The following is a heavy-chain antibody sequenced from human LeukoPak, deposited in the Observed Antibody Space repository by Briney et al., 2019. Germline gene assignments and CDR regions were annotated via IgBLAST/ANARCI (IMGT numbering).Heavy chain of an antibody. V-gene: IGHV3-21*01. CDR2: ISGSSSYI. J-gene: IGHJ4*02. Sequence: PGGSLRLSCAASGFTFHNYSMSWVRQAPGKGLEWVSSISGSSSYIYYADSVKGRFTISRDNAKNSLYLQMNSLGAEDTAVYYCARDLGEDCSGGSCYAAFDYWGQGTLVTVSS. D-gene: IGHD2-15*01. CDR1: GFTFHNYS. CDR3: ARDLGEDCSGGSCYAAFDY.